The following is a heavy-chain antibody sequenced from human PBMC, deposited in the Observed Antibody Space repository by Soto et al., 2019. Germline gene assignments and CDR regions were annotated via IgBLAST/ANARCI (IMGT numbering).Heavy chain of an antibody. J-gene: IGHJ6*02. Sequence: SETLSLTCTVAGGSISRSSYYWGWIRQPPGKGLEWIGSIYYSGSTYYNPSLKSRVTISVDTSKNQFSLKLSSVTAADTAVYYCARHISGSYYYYGMDVWGQGTTVTVSS. CDR3: ARHISGSYYYYGMDV. D-gene: IGHD1-26*01. CDR1: GGSISRSSYY. V-gene: IGHV4-39*01. CDR2: IYYSGST.